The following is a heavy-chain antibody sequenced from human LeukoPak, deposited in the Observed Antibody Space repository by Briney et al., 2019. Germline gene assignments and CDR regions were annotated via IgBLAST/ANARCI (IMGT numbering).Heavy chain of an antibody. CDR3: AKLVVVSGYFDY. CDR2: ISGSGGST. Sequence: PGGSLRLSCAASGFTFSSYAMSWVRQAPGQGLEWVSAISGSGGSTYYADSVKGRFTISRDNSKNTLYLQMNSVRAEDTAVYYCAKLVVVSGYFDYWGQGTLVTVSS. J-gene: IGHJ4*02. V-gene: IGHV3-23*01. D-gene: IGHD3-22*01. CDR1: GFTFSSYA.